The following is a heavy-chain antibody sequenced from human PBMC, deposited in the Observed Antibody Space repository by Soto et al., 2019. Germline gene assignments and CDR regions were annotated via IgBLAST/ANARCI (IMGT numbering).Heavy chain of an antibody. CDR2: IIPIFGTA. CDR3: ARDTRRSRGYYPYWFDP. D-gene: IGHD3-22*01. Sequence: QVQLVQSGAEVKKPGSSVKVSCKASGGTFSSYAITWVRQAPGQGLEWMGGIIPIFGTANYAQKFQARVTITADESTRTAYMEPRSLSPEDTAAYYCARDTRRSRGYYPYWFDPWGQGTLVTVSS. J-gene: IGHJ5*02. CDR1: GGTFSSYA. V-gene: IGHV1-69*12.